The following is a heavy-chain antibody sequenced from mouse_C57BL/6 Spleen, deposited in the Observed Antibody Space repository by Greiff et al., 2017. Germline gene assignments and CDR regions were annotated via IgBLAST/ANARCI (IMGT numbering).Heavy chain of an antibody. CDR3: ARGYYGSSYCWYFDV. J-gene: IGHJ1*03. V-gene: IGHV3-6*01. D-gene: IGHD1-1*01. CDR2: ICYDGSN. Sequence: EVQLVESGPGLVKPSQSLSLTCSVTGYSITSGYYWNWIRQFPGNKLEWMGYICYDGSNNYNPSLKNRISITRDTAQNQFFLKLNSVTTEDTAPYYCARGYYGSSYCWYFDVWGTGTTVTVSS. CDR1: GYSITSGYY.